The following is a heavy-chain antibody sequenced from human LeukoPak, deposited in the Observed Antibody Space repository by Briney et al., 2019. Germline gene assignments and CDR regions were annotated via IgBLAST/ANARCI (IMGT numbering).Heavy chain of an antibody. J-gene: IGHJ4*02. CDR1: GFTLSNAW. CDR2: IKSKANGETR. V-gene: IGHV3-15*01. D-gene: IGHD1-7*01. Sequence: PGGSLRLSCAASGFTLSNAWMNWVRQAPSKGLEWVGLIKSKANGETRDYAAPVKGRFIISRDDSDNTLYLQMNSLKSEDTAVYYCAREAGTTLDYWGQGTLVTVSS. CDR3: AREAGTTLDY.